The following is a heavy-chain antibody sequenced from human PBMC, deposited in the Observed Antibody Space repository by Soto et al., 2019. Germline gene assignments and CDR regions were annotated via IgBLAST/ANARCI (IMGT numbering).Heavy chain of an antibody. V-gene: IGHV4-31*03. J-gene: IGHJ3*02. CDR2: IYYSGST. Sequence: QVQLQESGPGLVKPSQTLSLTCTVSGGSISSGGYYWSWIRQHPGKGLEWIGYIYYSGSTYYNPSLQSRVTISVDTSKNQFSMKLSSVTAADTAVYYCARDQVVWFGSDAVGGTFDIWGQGTMVTVSS. CDR1: GGSISSGGYY. CDR3: ARDQVVWFGSDAVGGTFDI. D-gene: IGHD3-10*01.